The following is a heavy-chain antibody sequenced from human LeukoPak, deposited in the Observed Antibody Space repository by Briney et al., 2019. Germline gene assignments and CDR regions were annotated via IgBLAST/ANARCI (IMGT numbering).Heavy chain of an antibody. Sequence: GGSLRLSCAASGFTFSNYWMNWVRQAPGKGLEWVANIKQDGSEKYYVDSVEGRFTVSRDNTKNSLYLQMNSPRAEDTAVYYCARAGSSSSWYSDWGQGTLVTVSS. D-gene: IGHD6-13*01. CDR1: GFTFSNYW. CDR2: IKQDGSEK. V-gene: IGHV3-7*04. CDR3: ARAGSSSSWYSD. J-gene: IGHJ4*02.